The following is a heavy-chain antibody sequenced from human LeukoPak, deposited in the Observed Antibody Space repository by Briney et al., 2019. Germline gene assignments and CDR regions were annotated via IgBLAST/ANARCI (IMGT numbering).Heavy chain of an antibody. CDR1: GFTFSSYA. CDR3: AKATDYYDSSGYYSVIDY. V-gene: IGHV3-23*01. J-gene: IGHJ4*02. CDR2: ISGSGGST. D-gene: IGHD3-22*01. Sequence: GGSLRLSCAASGFTFSSYAMSWVRQAPGKGLEWVSAISGSGGSTYYADSVKDRFTISRDNSKNTLYLQMNSLRAEDTAVYYCAKATDYYDSSGYYSVIDYWGQGTLVTVSS.